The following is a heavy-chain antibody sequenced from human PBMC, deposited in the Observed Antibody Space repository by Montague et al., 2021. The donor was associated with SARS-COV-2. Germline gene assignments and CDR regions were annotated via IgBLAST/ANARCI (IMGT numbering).Heavy chain of an antibody. Sequence: SETLSLTCTVSGGSISSFYWSWFRQPPGKGLEWIGYISDSGGTNYNPSLTSRVTMSVDTSKNQFSLKVNSVTVADTAVYYCARHYSATLPAVYWGQGTLVTVSS. CDR1: GGSISSFY. V-gene: IGHV4-59*08. CDR2: ISDSGGT. J-gene: IGHJ4*02. CDR3: ARHYSATLPAVY. D-gene: IGHD2-15*01.